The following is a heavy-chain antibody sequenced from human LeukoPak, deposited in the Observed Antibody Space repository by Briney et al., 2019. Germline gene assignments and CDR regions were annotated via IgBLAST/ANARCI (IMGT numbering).Heavy chain of an antibody. CDR2: INPSGGST. CDR1: GYTFTSYY. CDR3: ARVRRGYCISTSCYSAFDI. V-gene: IGHV1-46*01. J-gene: IGHJ3*02. Sequence: VASVKVSCKASGYTFTSYYMHWVRQAPGQGLEWMGIINPSGGSTSYAQKFQGRVTMTRDMSTSTVYMELSSLRSEDTAVYYCARVRRGYCISTSCYSAFDIWGQGTMVTVSS. D-gene: IGHD2-2*01.